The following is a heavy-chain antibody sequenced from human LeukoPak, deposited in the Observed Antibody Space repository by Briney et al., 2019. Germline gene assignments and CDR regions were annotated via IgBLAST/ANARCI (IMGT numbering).Heavy chain of an antibody. V-gene: IGHV3-53*01. CDR1: GFTVSRNY. CDR2: IYSGGNT. CDR3: ANGNRCTSPNCLGYYYFYMDV. Sequence: PGGSLRLSCAASGFTVSRNYMSWGRQAPGKGLEWVSVIYSGGNTYYADSVKGRFTISRDNSKNTLYLQMNSLRAEDTAVYYCANGNRCTSPNCLGYYYFYMDVWGKGTTVTVSS. D-gene: IGHD2-8*01. J-gene: IGHJ6*03.